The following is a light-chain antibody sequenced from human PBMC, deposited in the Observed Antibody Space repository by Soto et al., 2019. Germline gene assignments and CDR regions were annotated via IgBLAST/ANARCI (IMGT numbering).Light chain of an antibody. CDR1: QSISGT. Sequence: EIVMTPSPATLSVSPGERATLSCRASQSISGTLAWYQQKPGQAPRLLIYGASTRAAGFPARFSGSGSGTDFTLTISSLQSEDFAVYYCQQYDNWPWTFGQGTKVDIK. J-gene: IGKJ1*01. CDR2: GAS. CDR3: QQYDNWPWT. V-gene: IGKV3-15*01.